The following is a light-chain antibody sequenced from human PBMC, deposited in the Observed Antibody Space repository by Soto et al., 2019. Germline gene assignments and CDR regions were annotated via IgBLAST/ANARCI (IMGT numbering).Light chain of an antibody. CDR3: AAWDGSLNNVL. CDR1: GSSIGTNT. CDR2: GDN. V-gene: IGLV1-44*01. Sequence: QSVLTQPPSASGTPGQRVTISCSGGGSSIGTNTVNWYRQLPGTAPKLVIFGDNQRPSGVPDRFSGSKSGTSASLAISGLQSEDEADYYCAAWDGSLNNVLFGGGTKLIVL. J-gene: IGLJ2*01.